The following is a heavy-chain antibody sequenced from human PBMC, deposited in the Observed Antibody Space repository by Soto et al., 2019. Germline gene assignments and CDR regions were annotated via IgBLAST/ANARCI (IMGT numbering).Heavy chain of an antibody. CDR1: GGSISSSSYY. Sequence: SETLSLTCTVSGGSISSSSYYWGWIRQPPGKGLEWIGYIYYSGSTNYNPSLKSRVTISVDTSKNQFSLKLSSVTAADTAVYYCARGDSSNWFDPWGQGTLVTVSS. CDR2: IYYSGST. CDR3: ARGDSSNWFDP. V-gene: IGHV4-61*05. D-gene: IGHD2-2*01. J-gene: IGHJ5*02.